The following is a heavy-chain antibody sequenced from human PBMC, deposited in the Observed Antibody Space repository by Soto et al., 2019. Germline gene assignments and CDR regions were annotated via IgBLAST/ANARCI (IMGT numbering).Heavy chain of an antibody. CDR3: ARGGVVPAGRRYYGMDV. D-gene: IGHD2-2*01. J-gene: IGHJ6*02. CDR1: GGSFSGYY. CDR2: IKHSGST. V-gene: IGHV4-34*01. Sequence: QVQLQQWGAGLLKPSETLSLTCAVYGGSFSGYYWSWIRQPPGKGLEWIGEIKHSGSTNYNPSLKSRVTISVDTSKNPFSLKLSSVTAADTAVYYCARGGVVPAGRRYYGMDVWGQGTTVTVSS.